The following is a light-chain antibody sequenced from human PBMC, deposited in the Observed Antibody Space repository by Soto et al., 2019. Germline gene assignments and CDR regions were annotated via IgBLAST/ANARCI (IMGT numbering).Light chain of an antibody. Sequence: EIVMTQSPATLSVYPWEVVTLSCRASQTVPSRIAWYQQKPGQAPSLLIYGASTRATGVPDRFSGTGSGTDFTLTISRLEPEDFAVYYCQQYRSSPLTFGGGTKVDIK. CDR3: QQYRSSPLT. CDR2: GAS. V-gene: IGKV3-20*01. CDR1: QTVPSR. J-gene: IGKJ4*01.